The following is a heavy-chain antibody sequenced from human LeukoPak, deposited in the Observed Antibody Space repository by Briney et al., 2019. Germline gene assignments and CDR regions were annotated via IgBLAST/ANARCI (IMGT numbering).Heavy chain of an antibody. Sequence: SETLSLTCAVSGYSISSGYYWGWIRQPPGKGLEWIGSIYHSGSTYYSPSLKSRVTISVDTSKNQFSLKLSSVTAADTAVYYCARGIVADYWGQGTLVTVSS. D-gene: IGHD2-15*01. CDR2: IYHSGST. J-gene: IGHJ4*02. V-gene: IGHV4-38-2*01. CDR3: ARGIVADY. CDR1: GYSISSGYY.